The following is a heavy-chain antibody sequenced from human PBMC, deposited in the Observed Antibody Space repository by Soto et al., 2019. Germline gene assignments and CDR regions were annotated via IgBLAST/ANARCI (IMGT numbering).Heavy chain of an antibody. V-gene: IGHV1-8*01. Sequence: QVQLEQSGESGAEVKKPGASVKVSCKASGYTFTSYDIHWVRQATGQGLEWMGWVNPNSGNTGYAQNFQGRVTMTRNTAINTVYMELRSLRSEDTAVYFCVTTMVKGLGFATWGRGTLVTVST. CDR1: GYTFTSYD. CDR2: VNPNSGNT. CDR3: VTTMVKGLGFAT. D-gene: IGHD1-1*01. J-gene: IGHJ5*02.